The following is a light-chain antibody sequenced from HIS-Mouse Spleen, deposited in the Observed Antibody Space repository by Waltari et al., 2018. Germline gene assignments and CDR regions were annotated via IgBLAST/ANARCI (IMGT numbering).Light chain of an antibody. J-gene: IGKJ3*01. CDR1: QGSSSY. CDR3: QQYYSYPLT. V-gene: IGKV1-8*01. Sequence: AIRMTQSPSSFSASTGDRVTITCRASQGSSSYLAWYQQKPGKASKLLIYAASTLQSGVPSRFSGSGSGTDFTLTISCLQSEDFATYYCQQYYSYPLTFGPGTKVDIK. CDR2: AAS.